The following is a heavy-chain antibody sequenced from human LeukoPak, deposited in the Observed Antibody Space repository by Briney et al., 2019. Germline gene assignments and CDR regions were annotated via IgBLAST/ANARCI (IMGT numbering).Heavy chain of an antibody. V-gene: IGHV1-2*02. CDR1: GYTFTGYY. CDR3: ARGRHPWFGEKGWWYFDY. CDR2: INPNSGGT. Sequence: ASVKVSCKASGYTFTGYYMHWVRQAPGQGLEWMGWINPNSGGTNYAQKFQGRVTITRNTSISTAYMELSSLRSEDTAVYYCARGRHPWFGEKGWWYFDYWGQGTLVTVSS. J-gene: IGHJ4*02. D-gene: IGHD3-10*01.